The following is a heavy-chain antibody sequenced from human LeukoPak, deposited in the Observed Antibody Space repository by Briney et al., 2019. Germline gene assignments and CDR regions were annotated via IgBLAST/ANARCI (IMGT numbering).Heavy chain of an antibody. CDR2: ISSSSSYI. CDR1: GFTFSSYS. CDR3: ARLHSGIYYGDAFDI. V-gene: IGHV3-21*04. D-gene: IGHD1-26*01. Sequence: GGFLRLSCAASGFTFSSYSMNWVRQAPGKGLEWVSSISSSSSYIYYADSVKGRFTISRDNAKNSLYLQMNSLRAEDTAVYFCARLHSGIYYGDAFDIWGQGTMVTVSS. J-gene: IGHJ3*02.